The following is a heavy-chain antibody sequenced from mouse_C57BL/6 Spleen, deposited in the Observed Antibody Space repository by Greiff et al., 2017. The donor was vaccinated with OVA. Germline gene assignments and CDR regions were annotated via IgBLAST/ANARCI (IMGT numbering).Heavy chain of an antibody. J-gene: IGHJ3*01. CDR1: GYTFTSYW. CDR3: ARHYYGSSYAAWFAY. Sequence: QVQLQQPGAELVMPGASVKLSCKASGYTFTSYWMHWVKQRPGQGLEWIGEIDPSDSYTNYNQKFKGKSTLTVDKSSSTAYMQLSSLTSEDSAVYYCARHYYGSSYAAWFAYWGQGILVTVSA. V-gene: IGHV1-69*01. D-gene: IGHD1-1*01. CDR2: IDPSDSYT.